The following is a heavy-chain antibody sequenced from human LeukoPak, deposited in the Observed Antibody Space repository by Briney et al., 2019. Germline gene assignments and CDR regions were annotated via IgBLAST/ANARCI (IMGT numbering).Heavy chain of an antibody. V-gene: IGHV3-23*01. J-gene: IGHJ2*01. Sequence: PGGSLRLSCAASAFTFSSYAMSWARQAPGKGLEWVSGVSGSGGSTYYADSVKGRFTISRDNSKNTLYLQLNSLRVEDTAEYYCAKTLRESSGREYFDLWGRGTLVTVSS. D-gene: IGHD6-19*01. CDR1: AFTFSSYA. CDR3: AKTLRESSGREYFDL. CDR2: VSGSGGST.